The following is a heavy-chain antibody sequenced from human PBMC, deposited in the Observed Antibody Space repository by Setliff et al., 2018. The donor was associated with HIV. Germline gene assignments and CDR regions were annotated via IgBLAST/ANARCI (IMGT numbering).Heavy chain of an antibody. Sequence: GGSLRLSCAASGFTFSSYAMGWVRQAPGRGPEWVASISNSSRYYWVKARYGDSVRGRFTISRDNSKNTLYLQMNSLRAEDTAVYYCAQAQTSVSGSYYQYLQHWGQGTLVTVSS. CDR1: GFTFSSYA. V-gene: IGHV3-23*01. CDR2: ISNSSRYY. J-gene: IGHJ1*01. CDR3: AQAQTSVSGSYYQYLQH. D-gene: IGHD3-10*01.